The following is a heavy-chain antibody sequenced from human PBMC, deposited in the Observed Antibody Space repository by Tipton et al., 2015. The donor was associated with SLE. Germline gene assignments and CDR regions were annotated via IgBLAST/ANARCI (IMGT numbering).Heavy chain of an antibody. CDR1: GGSISSSSYY. CDR2: IYYSGST. D-gene: IGHD3-10*01. V-gene: IGHV4-39*06. J-gene: IGHJ3*02. Sequence: TLSLTCTVSGGSISSSSYYWGWIRQPPGKGLEWIGSIYYSGSTYYNPSLKSRVTISVDTSKNQFPLKLSSVTAADTAVYYCARAVLVRGGAFDIWGQGTMATVSS. CDR3: ARAVLVRGGAFDI.